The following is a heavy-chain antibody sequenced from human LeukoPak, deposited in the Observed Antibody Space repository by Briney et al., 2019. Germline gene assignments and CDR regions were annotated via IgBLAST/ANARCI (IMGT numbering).Heavy chain of an antibody. V-gene: IGHV3-7*03. CDR3: ARDEKLLWFGELLNWFDP. CDR1: GFTVTSAY. CDR2: IKQDGSEK. D-gene: IGHD3-10*01. J-gene: IGHJ5*02. Sequence: GGSLRLSCAASGFTVTSAYMTWVRQAPGKGLEWVANIKQDGSEKYYVDSVKGRFTISRDNAKNSLYLQMNSLRAEDTAVYYCARDEKLLWFGELLNWFDPWGQGTLVTVSS.